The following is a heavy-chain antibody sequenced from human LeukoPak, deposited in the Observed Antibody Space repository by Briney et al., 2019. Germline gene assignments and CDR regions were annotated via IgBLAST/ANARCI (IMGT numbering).Heavy chain of an antibody. CDR2: VYNSGSI. CDR3: ARAILTASGSVWYFDL. D-gene: IGHD3-3*01. J-gene: IGHJ2*01. CDR1: GGSISSGRYW. V-gene: IGHV4-31*03. Sequence: PSETLSLTCTVSGGSISSGRYWRSWIRQHPGKGLEWIGYVYNSGSIYYSPSLRSRLSMSVDTSNNQFSLNLRSVTAADTAVYYCARAILTASGSVWYFDLWGRGTLVTVSS.